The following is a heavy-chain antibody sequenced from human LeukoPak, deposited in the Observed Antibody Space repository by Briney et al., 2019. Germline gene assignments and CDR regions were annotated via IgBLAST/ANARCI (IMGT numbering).Heavy chain of an antibody. CDR2: IHYTGST. J-gene: IGHJ6*02. D-gene: IGHD3-10*01. CDR1: GGSITRDTDY. CDR3: TRANYYVSGSYGLDA. Sequence: SETLSLTCAVSGGSITRDTDYWGWIRQPPGRGLEWIGFIHYTGSTKHNSSLKSRVTLSVDTSKNQYSLHLSSVTAADTAVYYCTRANYYVSGSYGLDAWGHGTTVTVSS. V-gene: IGHV4-39*01.